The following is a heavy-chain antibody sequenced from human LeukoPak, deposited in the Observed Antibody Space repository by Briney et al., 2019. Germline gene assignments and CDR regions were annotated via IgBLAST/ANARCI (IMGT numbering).Heavy chain of an antibody. D-gene: IGHD6-19*01. J-gene: IGHJ4*02. V-gene: IGHV3-7*03. CDR1: GFTLSSYW. CDR2: IKQDGNEK. CDR3: ARGSGYSSGWPPFDY. Sequence: SGGSLRLSCAASGFTLSSYWMSWVRQAPGQGLEWVANIKQDGNEKYYVDSVKGRFTISGDNAKKSLYLQMNSLRAEDTAVYYCARGSGYSSGWPPFDYWGQGTLVTVSS.